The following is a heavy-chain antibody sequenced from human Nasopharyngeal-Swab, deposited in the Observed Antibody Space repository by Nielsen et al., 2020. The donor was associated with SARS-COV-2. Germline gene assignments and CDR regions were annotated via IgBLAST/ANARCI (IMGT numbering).Heavy chain of an antibody. CDR3: ARRGGYGTPVDY. CDR2: ISSSGSTI. D-gene: IGHD5-18*01. Sequence: GESLQISCAASGSTFSDYYMSWIRQAPGKGLEWVSYISSSGSTIYYADSVKGRFTISRDNAKNSLYLQMNSLRAEDTAVYYCARRGGYGTPVDYWGQGTLVTVSS. CDR1: GSTFSDYY. V-gene: IGHV3-11*04. J-gene: IGHJ4*02.